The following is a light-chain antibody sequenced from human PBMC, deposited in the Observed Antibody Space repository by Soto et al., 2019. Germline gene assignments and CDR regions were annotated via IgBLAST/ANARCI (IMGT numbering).Light chain of an antibody. Sequence: EIVWTQSPATLSLSPGERATLPGRASQSVSSYLAWYQQRPGQAPRLLIYDASNRATGIPARFSGSGSGTDFTLTISSLEPEDFAVYYCQQYGRSPTTFGQGTKVDIK. CDR3: QQYGRSPTT. CDR1: QSVSSY. CDR2: DAS. V-gene: IGKV3-11*01. J-gene: IGKJ1*01.